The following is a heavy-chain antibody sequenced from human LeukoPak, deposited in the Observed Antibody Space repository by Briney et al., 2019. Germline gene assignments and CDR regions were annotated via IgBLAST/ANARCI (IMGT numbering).Heavy chain of an antibody. J-gene: IGHJ3*01. CDR2: IGINGGST. Sequence: GGSLRLSCAASGFTISGYAMSWVRQAPGKGLEWVSGIGINGGSTYYADFVKGRFIISRDNSKNTLYLQMNSLRAEDTALYYCAKRPHGFDVWGQGTKVTVSS. CDR1: GFTISGYA. CDR3: AKRPHGFDV. V-gene: IGHV3-23*01.